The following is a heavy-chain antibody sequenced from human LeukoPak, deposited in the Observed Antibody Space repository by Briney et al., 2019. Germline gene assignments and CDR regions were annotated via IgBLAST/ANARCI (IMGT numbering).Heavy chain of an antibody. D-gene: IGHD3-22*01. CDR2: IDWDDDK. CDR1: GFSLSTSGMC. Sequence: SGPALVKPTQTLTLTCTFSGFSLSTSGMCVSWIRQPPGKAPEWLARIDWDDDKYYSTSLKTRLTISKDTSKNQVVLTMTNMDPVDTATYYCARISYFFNSSGYYYYFDYWGQGTPVTVSS. CDR3: ARISYFFNSSGYYYYFDY. J-gene: IGHJ4*02. V-gene: IGHV2-70*11.